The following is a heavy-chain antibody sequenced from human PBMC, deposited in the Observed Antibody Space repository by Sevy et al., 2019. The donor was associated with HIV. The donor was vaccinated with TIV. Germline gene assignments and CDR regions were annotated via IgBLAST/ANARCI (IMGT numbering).Heavy chain of an antibody. CDR1: GFTFSSYS. V-gene: IGHV3-21*01. CDR3: ARGSLPYQLVVYEPNYYYGMDV. CDR2: ISSSSSYI. J-gene: IGHJ6*02. D-gene: IGHD2-8*02. Sequence: GGSLRLSCAASGFTFSSYSMNWVRQAPGKGLEWVSSISSSSSYIYYADSVKGRFTISRDNAKNSLYLQMNSLRAEDTAVYYWARGSLPYQLVVYEPNYYYGMDVWGQGTTVTVSS.